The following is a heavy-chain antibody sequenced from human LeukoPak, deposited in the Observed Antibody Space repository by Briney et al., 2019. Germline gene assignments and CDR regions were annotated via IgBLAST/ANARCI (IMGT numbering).Heavy chain of an antibody. J-gene: IGHJ4*02. CDR3: AKDRLGGRWPSGY. D-gene: IGHD2-15*01. CDR1: GFTFSSYA. Sequence: GGSLRLSCAASGFTFSSYAMSWVRQAPGKGLEWVSAISGSGGSTYYADSVMGRFTISRDNSRNTLYLQMNSLRAEDTAVYYCAKDRLGGRWPSGYWGQGTLVTVSS. V-gene: IGHV3-23*01. CDR2: ISGSGGST.